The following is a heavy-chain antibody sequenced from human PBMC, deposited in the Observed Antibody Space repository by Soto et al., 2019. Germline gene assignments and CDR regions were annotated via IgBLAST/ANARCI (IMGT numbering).Heavy chain of an antibody. CDR2: ISSSGTYI. D-gene: IGHD1-1*01. Sequence: EEQLVESGGGLVKPGGSLRLSCAGSGFSFSVYYMNWVRQAPGKGLEWVASISSSGTYIFYADSVKGRSTISRDNAKNSLYLEINSLRVDDTAVYYCAKDSFRYTKGKGKYCGMDVWGQGTTVTVSS. CDR1: GFSFSVYY. J-gene: IGHJ6*02. V-gene: IGHV3-21*03. CDR3: AKDSFRYTKGKGKYCGMDV.